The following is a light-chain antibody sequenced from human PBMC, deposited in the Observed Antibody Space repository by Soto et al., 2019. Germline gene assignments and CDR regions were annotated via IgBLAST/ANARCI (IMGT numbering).Light chain of an antibody. CDR2: GAS. Sequence: MVFMQSSGTRCLSPGERAPLSCRASQSVSSNLAWYQQKPGQAPRLLIYGASSRATGIPDRFSGSGSGTDFTLTISRLEPEDFAVYYCQQYGSSLWTFGQGTKVDIK. CDR1: QSVSSN. V-gene: IGKV3-20*01. J-gene: IGKJ1*01. CDR3: QQYGSSLWT.